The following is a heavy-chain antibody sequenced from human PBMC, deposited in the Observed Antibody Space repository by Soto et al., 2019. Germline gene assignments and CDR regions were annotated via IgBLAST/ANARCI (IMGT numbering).Heavy chain of an antibody. J-gene: IGHJ6*03. D-gene: IGHD2-2*01. V-gene: IGHV3-23*01. CDR3: AKDTSSSPYYMDV. CDR1: GFTFSSFA. CDR2: ITGSTGTT. Sequence: EVQVLESGGGSVQPGGSLRLSCAASGFTFSSFAMSWVRHAPGKGLEWVSEITGSTGTTYYADSVKGRFIISRDNSKNTVHLQMNSLRVAETAVYYCAKDTSSSPYYMDVWGKGTPVTVSS.